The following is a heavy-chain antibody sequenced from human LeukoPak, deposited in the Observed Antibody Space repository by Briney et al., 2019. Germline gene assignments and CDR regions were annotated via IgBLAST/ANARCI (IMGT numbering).Heavy chain of an antibody. CDR1: GVSISSYH. CDR2: VHTSGTT. D-gene: IGHD5-18*01. J-gene: IGHJ4*02. CDR3: ARDGLYSYGYSYFDY. Sequence: SETLSLXCTVSGVSISSYHWSWIRQPAGKGLEWIGRVHTSGTTNYNPSLKSRVTTSVDTSKNQLSLILTSVTAADTAVYYCARDGLYSYGYSYFDYWGQGTLVTVSS. V-gene: IGHV4-4*07.